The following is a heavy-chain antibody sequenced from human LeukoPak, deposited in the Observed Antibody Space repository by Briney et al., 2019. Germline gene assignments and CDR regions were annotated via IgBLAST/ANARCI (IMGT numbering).Heavy chain of an antibody. CDR3: ARDTPYDEAAATDY. D-gene: IGHD6-13*01. J-gene: IGHJ4*02. CDR2: ISAYNGNT. CDR1: GYTFTSYD. Sequence: ASVKVSCKASGYTFTSYDINWVRQATGQGLEWMGWISAYNGNTNYAQKLQGRVTMTTDTSTSTAYMELRSLRSDDTAVYYCARDTPYDEAAATDYWGQGTLVTVSS. V-gene: IGHV1-18*01.